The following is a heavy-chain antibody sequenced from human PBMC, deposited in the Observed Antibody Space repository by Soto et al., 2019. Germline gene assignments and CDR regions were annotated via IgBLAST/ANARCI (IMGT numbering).Heavy chain of an antibody. CDR3: ARHGGIAVAGTYYYYGMEV. CDR2: IYYSGST. V-gene: IGHV4-39*01. CDR1: GGSISTSSYY. J-gene: IGHJ6*02. Sequence: SDTLSLTCTVSGGSISTSSYYWGWIRQPPGKGLEWIGSIYYSGSTYYNPSLKSRVTISVDTSKNQFSLKLSSVTAADTAVYYCARHGGIAVAGTYYYYGMEVWGQGNTVT. D-gene: IGHD6-19*01.